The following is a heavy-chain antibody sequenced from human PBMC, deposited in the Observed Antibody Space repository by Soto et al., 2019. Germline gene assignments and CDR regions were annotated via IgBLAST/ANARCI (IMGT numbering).Heavy chain of an antibody. CDR2: IIPIFGTA. CDR1: GGTFSSYA. J-gene: IGHJ4*02. CDR3: ARVNYYDSSGYYFDY. V-gene: IGHV1-69*06. D-gene: IGHD3-22*01. Sequence: SVKVSCKASGGTFSSYANSWVRQAPGQGLEWMGGIIPIFGTANYAQKFQGRVTITADKSTSTAYMELSSLRSEDTAVYYCARVNYYDSSGYYFDYWGQGTLVTVSS.